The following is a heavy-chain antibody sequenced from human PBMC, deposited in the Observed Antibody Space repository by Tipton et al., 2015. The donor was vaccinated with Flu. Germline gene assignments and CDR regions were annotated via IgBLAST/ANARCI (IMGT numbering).Heavy chain of an antibody. CDR2: IYYSGST. D-gene: IGHD6-6*01. V-gene: IGHV4-31*01. CDR3: ARYSSSSVVDAFDI. Sequence: CTVSGGSISSGGYYWSWIRQHPGKGLEWIGYIYYSGSTYYNPSLKSLVTISVDTSKNQFSLKLSSVTAADTAVYYCARYSSSSVVDAFDIWGQGTMVTVSS. CDR1: GGSISSGGYY. J-gene: IGHJ3*02.